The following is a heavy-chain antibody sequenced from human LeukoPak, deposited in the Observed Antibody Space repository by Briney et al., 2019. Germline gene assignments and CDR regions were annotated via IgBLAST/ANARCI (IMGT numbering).Heavy chain of an antibody. CDR1: GGSFSGYY. CDR2: INHSGST. Sequence: SETLSLTCAVYGGSFSGYYWSWIRQPPGKGLEWIGEINHSGSTNYNPSLKSRVTISVDTSKNQFSLKLSSVTAADTAVYYCARHRNYYYYGMDVWGQGTTVTVSS. J-gene: IGHJ6*02. V-gene: IGHV4-34*01. CDR3: ARHRNYYYYGMDV.